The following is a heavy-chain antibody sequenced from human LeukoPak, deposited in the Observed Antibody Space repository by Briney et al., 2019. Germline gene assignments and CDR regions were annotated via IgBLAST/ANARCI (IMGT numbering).Heavy chain of an antibody. CDR1: GGTFSSYA. V-gene: IGHV1-69*05. CDR3: ARSARGYYDFWSGYSGAFDI. CDR2: IIPIFGTA. Sequence: GSSVKVSCKASGGTFSSYAISWVRQAPGQGLEWMGRIIPIFGTANYAQKFQGRVTITTDESTSTAYMELSSLRSEDTAVYYCARSARGYYDFWSGYSGAFDIWGQGTMVTVSS. D-gene: IGHD3-3*01. J-gene: IGHJ3*02.